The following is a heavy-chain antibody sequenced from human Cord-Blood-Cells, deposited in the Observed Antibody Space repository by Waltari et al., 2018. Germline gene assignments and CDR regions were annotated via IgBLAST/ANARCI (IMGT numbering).Heavy chain of an antibody. J-gene: IGHJ4*02. CDR3: AAGMAQDTHPGYFDY. CDR1: GGTFSSPA. D-gene: IGHD1-26*01. V-gene: IGHV1-69*01. Sequence: QVQLVQSGAEVKKPGSSVKVSCKASGGTFSSPAISWVRHAPGQGLEWKGGIIPIFGTANYAQKFQGRVTITADESTSTAYMELSSLRSEDTAVYYCAAGMAQDTHPGYFDYWGQGTLVTVSS. CDR2: IIPIFGTA.